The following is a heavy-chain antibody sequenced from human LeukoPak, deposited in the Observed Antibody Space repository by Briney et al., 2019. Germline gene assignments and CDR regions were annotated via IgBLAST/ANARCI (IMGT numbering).Heavy chain of an antibody. CDR1: GGSISSYY. J-gene: IGHJ4*02. Sequence: SETLSLTCSVSGGSISSYYWSWIRQPPGKGLEWIGYIYYSGSTNHNPSLKSRVTISVDTSKNQFSLKLSSVTAADTAVYYCARCGYSGYDLDYWGQGTLVTVPS. CDR2: IYYSGST. D-gene: IGHD5-12*01. CDR3: ARCGYSGYDLDY. V-gene: IGHV4-59*01.